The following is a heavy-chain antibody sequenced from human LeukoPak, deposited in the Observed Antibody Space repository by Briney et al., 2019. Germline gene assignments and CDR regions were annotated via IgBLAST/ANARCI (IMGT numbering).Heavy chain of an antibody. CDR1: GGSISSNY. J-gene: IGHJ4*02. D-gene: IGHD6-13*01. Sequence: SETLSLTGTVSGGSISSNYWGWIRQPAGNGLEWIGRIYTSGTTNYNPSLKSRVTMSVDTSKNQFSLKLSSVTAADTAVYYCARSLIAAAGLFDYWGQGTLVTVSS. CDR2: IYTSGTT. V-gene: IGHV4-4*07. CDR3: ARSLIAAAGLFDY.